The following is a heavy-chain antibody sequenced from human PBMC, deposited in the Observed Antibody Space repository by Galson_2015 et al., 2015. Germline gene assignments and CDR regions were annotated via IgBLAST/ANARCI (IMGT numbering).Heavy chain of an antibody. CDR2: INAGNGNT. Sequence: SVKVSCKASGYTFTSYAMHWVRQAPGQRLEWMGWINAGNGNTKYSQRFQGRVTITRDTSASTAYMELSSLRSGDTAVYYCARAPNQHLPLDYWGQGTLVTVSS. D-gene: IGHD2-2*01. CDR3: ARAPNQHLPLDY. V-gene: IGHV1-3*01. J-gene: IGHJ4*02. CDR1: GYTFTSYA.